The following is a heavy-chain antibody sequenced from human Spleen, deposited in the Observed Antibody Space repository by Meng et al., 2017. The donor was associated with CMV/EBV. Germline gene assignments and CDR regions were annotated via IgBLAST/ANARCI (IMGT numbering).Heavy chain of an antibody. J-gene: IGHJ4*02. CDR3: AKEMGSSGMEFLIPFDY. V-gene: IGHV3-23*01. D-gene: IGHD3-10*01. Sequence: GESLKISCADSGFTFSSYAMTWVRQAPGKGLEWVSTIRGSGDSTYYADSVKGRFTISRDNSKNTLYLQMNSLRAEDTAVYYCAKEMGSSGMEFLIPFDYWGQGSLVTVSS. CDR1: GFTFSSYA. CDR2: IRGSGDST.